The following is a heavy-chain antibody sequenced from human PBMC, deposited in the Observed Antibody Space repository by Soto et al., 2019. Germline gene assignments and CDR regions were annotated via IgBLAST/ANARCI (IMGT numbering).Heavy chain of an antibody. D-gene: IGHD6-6*01. J-gene: IGHJ6*02. CDR2: IYPGDSDT. CDR3: ARLPSGSSSSRNYYYYGMDV. Sequence: GESLKISCKGSGYSFTSYWIGWVRQMPGKGLEWMGIIYPGDSDTRYSPSFQGQVTISADKSISTAYLQWSSLKASDTAMYYCARLPSGSSSSRNYYYYGMDVWGQGTTVTVSS. CDR1: GYSFTSYW. V-gene: IGHV5-51*01.